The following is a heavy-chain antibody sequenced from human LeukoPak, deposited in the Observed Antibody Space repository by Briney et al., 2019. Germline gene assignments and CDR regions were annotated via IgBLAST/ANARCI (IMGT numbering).Heavy chain of an antibody. CDR3: ARDKEQWLVHGDFDY. V-gene: IGHV1-18*01. D-gene: IGHD6-19*01. Sequence: ASVKVSCKASGYTFTSYGISWVRQAPGQGLEWMGWISAYNGNTNYAQKLQGRVTMTTDTSTSTAYMELRSLRPDDTAVYYCARDKEQWLVHGDFDYWGQGTLVTVSS. CDR2: ISAYNGNT. J-gene: IGHJ4*02. CDR1: GYTFTSYG.